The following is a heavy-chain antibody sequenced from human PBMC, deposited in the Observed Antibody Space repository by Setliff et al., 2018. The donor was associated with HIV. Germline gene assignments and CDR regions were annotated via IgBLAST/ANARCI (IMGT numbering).Heavy chain of an antibody. V-gene: IGHV1-69*05. CDR2: ITPIFGTV. D-gene: IGHD1-26*01. CDR1: GGTFNNYA. CDR3: ALASIVSTARWNH. J-gene: IGHJ4*02. Sequence: SVKVSCKASGGTFNNYALNWVRQAPGQGLEWVGQITPIFGTVNYAQKLQGRVTMTRDTSISTAYLDLSRLRSDDTAVYYCALASIVSTARWNHWGRGTTVTVSS.